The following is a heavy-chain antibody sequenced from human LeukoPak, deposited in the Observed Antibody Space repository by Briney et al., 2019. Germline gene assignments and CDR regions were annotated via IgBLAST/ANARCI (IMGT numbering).Heavy chain of an antibody. CDR1: GGSFSGYY. CDR2: INHSGST. V-gene: IGHV4-34*01. Sequence: SETLSLTCAVYGGSFSGYYWSWIRQPPGKGLEWLGEINHSGSTNYNPSLKSRVTISVDTSKNQFSLKLSSVTAADTAVYYCARGWYSYGLGFYYYYYGMDVWGQGTTVTVSS. D-gene: IGHD5-18*01. CDR3: ARGWYSYGLGFYYYYYGMDV. J-gene: IGHJ6*02.